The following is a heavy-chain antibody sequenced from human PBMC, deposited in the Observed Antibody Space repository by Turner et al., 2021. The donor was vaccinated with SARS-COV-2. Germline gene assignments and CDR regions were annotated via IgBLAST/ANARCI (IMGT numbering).Heavy chain of an antibody. CDR3: ARDLMEVGGMDV. CDR2: IYSGGST. D-gene: IGHD3-3*01. J-gene: IGHJ6*02. CDR1: GFTVSSNY. Sequence: EVQLVESGGGLIQPGGSLSLSCAASGFTVSSNYMSWVRQAPGKGLEWVSVIYSGGSTYDADSVKGRFTISRDNSKNTLYLQMNSLRAEDTAVYYCARDLMEVGGMDVWGQGTTVTVSS. V-gene: IGHV3-53*01.